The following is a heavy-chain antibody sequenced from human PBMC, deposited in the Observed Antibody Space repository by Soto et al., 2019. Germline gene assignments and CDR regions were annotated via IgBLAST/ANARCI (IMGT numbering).Heavy chain of an antibody. Sequence: LRLSCAASGFTFTRYSMNWVRQAPGKGLEWVSSISSTTNYIYYGDSMKGRLTISRDNAKNSLYLEMNSLRAEDTAVYYCARESEDLTSNFDYWGQGTLVTVSS. V-gene: IGHV3-21*06. CDR3: ARESEDLTSNFDY. CDR2: ISSTTNYI. CDR1: GFTFTRYS. J-gene: IGHJ4*02.